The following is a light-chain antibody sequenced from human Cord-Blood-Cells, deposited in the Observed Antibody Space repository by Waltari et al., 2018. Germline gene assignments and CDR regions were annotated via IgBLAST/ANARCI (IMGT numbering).Light chain of an antibody. CDR1: SLRSYY. CDR3: NSRDSSGNHLV. J-gene: IGLJ2*01. CDR2: GKN. V-gene: IGLV3-19*01. Sequence: SSELTQDPAVSVALGQTVRITCQGDSLRSYYPSWYHQKPGQAPVLVIYGKNNRPSGIPDRFSGSSSGNTASLTITGAQAEDEADYYCNSRDSSGNHLVFGGGTKQTVL.